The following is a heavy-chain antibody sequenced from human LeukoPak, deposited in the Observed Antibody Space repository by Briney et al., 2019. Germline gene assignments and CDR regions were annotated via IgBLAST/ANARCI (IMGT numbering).Heavy chain of an antibody. Sequence: SGPALVKPTQTLTLTCTFSGFSPSTSGMCVSWIRQPPGKALEWLARIDWDDDKYYSTSLKTRLTISKDTSKNQVVLTMTNMDPVDTATYYCARTRIAAIQPYGMDVWGQGTTVTVSS. CDR1: GFSPSTSGMC. J-gene: IGHJ6*02. D-gene: IGHD6-13*01. CDR3: ARTRIAAIQPYGMDV. V-gene: IGHV2-70*11. CDR2: IDWDDDK.